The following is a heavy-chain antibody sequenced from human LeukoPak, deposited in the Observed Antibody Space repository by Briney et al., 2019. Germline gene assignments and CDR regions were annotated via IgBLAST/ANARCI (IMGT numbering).Heavy chain of an antibody. J-gene: IGHJ6*03. V-gene: IGHV1-2*02. Sequence: ASVKVSCKASGYTFTGYYMHWVRQAPGQGLEWMGWINPNSGGTNYAQKFQGRVTMTRDTSISTAYMELSRLSSVTAADTAVYYCARGLTVTTHYYYMDVWGKGTTVTVSS. D-gene: IGHD4-17*01. CDR3: ARGLTVTTHYYYMDV. CDR1: GYTFTGYY. CDR2: INPNSGGT.